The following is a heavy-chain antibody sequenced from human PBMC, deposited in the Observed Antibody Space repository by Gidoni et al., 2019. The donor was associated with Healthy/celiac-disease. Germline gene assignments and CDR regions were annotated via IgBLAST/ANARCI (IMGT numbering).Heavy chain of an antibody. CDR2: IIPILGIA. CDR3: ARDKGAARPHHFDY. Sequence: QVQLVQSGAEVKKPGSSVKVSCKASGGTFSSYTISWVRQAPGQGLEWMGRIIPILGIANYAQKFQGRVTITADKSTSTAYMELSSLRSEDTAVYYCARDKGAARPHHFDYWGQGTLVTVSS. D-gene: IGHD6-6*01. V-gene: IGHV1-69*08. J-gene: IGHJ4*02. CDR1: GGTFSSYT.